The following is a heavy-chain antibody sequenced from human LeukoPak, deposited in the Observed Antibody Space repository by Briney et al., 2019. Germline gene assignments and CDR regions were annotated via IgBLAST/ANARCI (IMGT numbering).Heavy chain of an antibody. V-gene: IGHV1-24*01. D-gene: IGHD3-22*01. CDR2: FDPEDGET. CDR3: ATRLIRYDSSGYPDY. Sequence: ASVKASCKVSGYTLTELSMHWVRQAPGKGLEWMGGFDPEDGETIYAQKFQGRVTMTEDTSTDTAYMELSSLRSEDTAVYYCATRLIRYDSSGYPDYWGQGTLVTVSS. J-gene: IGHJ4*02. CDR1: GYTLTELS.